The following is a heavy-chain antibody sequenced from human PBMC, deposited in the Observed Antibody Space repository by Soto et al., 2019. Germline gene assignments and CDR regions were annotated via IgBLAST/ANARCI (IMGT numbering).Heavy chain of an antibody. CDR1: GGSVSSGDYY. CDR2: FSHSGNT. V-gene: IGHV4-30-4*01. Sequence: QVQLRESGPGLVKPSQTLSLTCSVSGGSVSSGDYYWIWIRQSPGKGLEWIAYFSHSGNTYYSPSLKSRVTVSFNMSKKQFSLRLSSVTAADTATYYCAVNGGNYNFDNWGQGTLVTVSS. J-gene: IGHJ4*02. D-gene: IGHD1-26*01. CDR3: AVNGGNYNFDN.